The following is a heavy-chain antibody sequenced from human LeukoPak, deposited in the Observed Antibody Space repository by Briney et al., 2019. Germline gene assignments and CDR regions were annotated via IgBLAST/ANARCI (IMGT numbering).Heavy chain of an antibody. CDR2: MSYDGRNE. V-gene: IGHV3-30*18. D-gene: IGHD4-17*01. CDR1: GFTFNSYA. Sequence: GRSLRLSCAASGFTFNSYAIHWVRQAPGKGLEWVAVMSYDGRNEYYADSVKGRFTISRDNSKNTLHLQMNSLRVEDAAVYYCAKDYGDLQSYGMDVWGQGTTVTVSS. J-gene: IGHJ6*02. CDR3: AKDYGDLQSYGMDV.